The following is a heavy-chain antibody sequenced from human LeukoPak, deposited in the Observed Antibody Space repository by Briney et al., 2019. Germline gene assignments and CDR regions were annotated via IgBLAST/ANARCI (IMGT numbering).Heavy chain of an antibody. CDR2: ISGSGGST. Sequence: SGGSLRLSCAASGFTFSSYAMSWVRQAPGKGLEWVSAISGSGGSTYYADSVKGRFTISRDNSKNTLYLQMNSLRAEDTAVYYCAKDTTMIVVVMDYWGQGTLVTVSS. V-gene: IGHV3-23*01. J-gene: IGHJ4*02. D-gene: IGHD3-22*01. CDR1: GFTFSSYA. CDR3: AKDTTMIVVVMDY.